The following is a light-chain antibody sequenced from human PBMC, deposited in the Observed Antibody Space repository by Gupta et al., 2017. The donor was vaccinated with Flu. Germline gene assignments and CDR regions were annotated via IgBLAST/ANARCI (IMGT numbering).Light chain of an antibody. Sequence: EIVLIQSPATLPLSSGETATLSCRARQNVGRQIAWYQQKPGRAPTLIMFDASNRATGIPARFSGSGSGTDFTLTISKLEPEDFAVYCCQQRSLWPVTFGRGTKVEI. J-gene: IGKJ4*02. CDR1: QNVGRQ. CDR3: QQRSLWPVT. CDR2: DAS. V-gene: IGKV3-11*01.